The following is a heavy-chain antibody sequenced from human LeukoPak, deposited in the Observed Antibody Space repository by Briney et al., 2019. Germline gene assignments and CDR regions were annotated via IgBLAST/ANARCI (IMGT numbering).Heavy chain of an antibody. Sequence: SETLSLICTVSGGSISGYYWIWIRQPPGKGLEWIGYVYYSGTTNYNPSLKSRVAISLDTSKNQFSLKLSSVTTADTAVYFCARHLYSGYDRVFDYWGQGSLVTVTS. J-gene: IGHJ4*02. CDR2: VYYSGTT. CDR3: ARHLYSGYDRVFDY. CDR1: GGSISGYY. D-gene: IGHD5-12*01. V-gene: IGHV4-59*08.